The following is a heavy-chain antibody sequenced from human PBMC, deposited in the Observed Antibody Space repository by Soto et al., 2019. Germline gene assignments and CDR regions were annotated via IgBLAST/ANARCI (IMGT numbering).Heavy chain of an antibody. CDR3: ARDSCSSTNCRRALEY. J-gene: IGHJ4*02. V-gene: IGHV3-21*01. CDR2: ISSDSSYI. CDR1: GFNFGSKT. Sequence: EVQLVESGGGLVKPGGSLRLTCVDSGFNFGSKTMNWVRQAPGKGLEWVSSISSDSSYIYYTDSLKGRFTISRDNAKRSLYLQMNSLRADATAVYYCARDSCSSTNCRRALEYCGQGALVTVSS. D-gene: IGHD2-2*01.